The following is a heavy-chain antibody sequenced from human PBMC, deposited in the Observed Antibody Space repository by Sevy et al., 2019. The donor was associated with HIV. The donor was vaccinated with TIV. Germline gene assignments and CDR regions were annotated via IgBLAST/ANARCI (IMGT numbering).Heavy chain of an antibody. CDR1: GYTFTGYY. CDR2: INPNSGGT. Sequence: ASVKVSCKASGYTFTGYYMHWVRQAPGQGLEWMGWINPNSGGTNYAQKLQGRVTMTRDTSISTAYMELSRLRSDDTAVYYCARTYYDYVWGSYYGMDVWGQGTTVTVSS. J-gene: IGHJ6*02. V-gene: IGHV1-2*02. D-gene: IGHD3-16*01. CDR3: ARTYYDYVWGSYYGMDV.